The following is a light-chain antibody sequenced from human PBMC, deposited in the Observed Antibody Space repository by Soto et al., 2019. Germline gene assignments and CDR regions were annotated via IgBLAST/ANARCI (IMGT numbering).Light chain of an antibody. Sequence: AIRMTQSPSSLSASTGDTVTITCRASQDIGSVLAWYQQKPGTAPKVLISGASNLHGGVPSRFSGSGSRTDFTLTITHLQSEDFATYYCQHYLSYPITFGQGTRLEIK. CDR3: QHYLSYPIT. V-gene: IGKV1-8*01. CDR1: QDIGSV. J-gene: IGKJ5*01. CDR2: GAS.